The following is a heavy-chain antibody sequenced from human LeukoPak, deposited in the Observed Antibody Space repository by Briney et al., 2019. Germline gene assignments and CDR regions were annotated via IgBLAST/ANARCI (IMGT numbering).Heavy chain of an antibody. CDR3: ARRYSSGWYFDY. CDR1: GFTFSVYY. D-gene: IGHD6-19*01. J-gene: IGHJ4*02. Sequence: PGGSLTLFCAASGFTFSVYYMRWLRQAPGKGLVWVSYISSSSSYTNYADSVKGRFTISRDNAKNSLYLQMNSLRAEDTAVYYCARRYSSGWYFDYWGQGTLVTVSS. V-gene: IGHV3-11*06. CDR2: ISSSSSYT.